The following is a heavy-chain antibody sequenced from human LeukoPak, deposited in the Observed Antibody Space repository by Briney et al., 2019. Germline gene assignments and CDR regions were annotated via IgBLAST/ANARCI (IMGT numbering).Heavy chain of an antibody. CDR2: INPNSGGT. D-gene: IGHD5-18*01. J-gene: IGHJ4*02. Sequence: ASVKVSCKASGYTFTGYYMHWVRQAPGQGLEWVGWINPNSGGTNYAQKFQGRVTMTRDTSISTAYMELSRLRSDDTAVYYCARDSAADTAMVTGDWGQGTLVTVSS. CDR1: GYTFTGYY. V-gene: IGHV1-2*02. CDR3: ARDSAADTAMVTGD.